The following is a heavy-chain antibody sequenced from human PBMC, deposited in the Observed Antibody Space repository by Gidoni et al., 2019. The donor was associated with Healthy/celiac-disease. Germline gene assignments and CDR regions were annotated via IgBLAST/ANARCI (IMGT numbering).Heavy chain of an antibody. J-gene: IGHJ4*01. CDR1: GGSISSSSYS. D-gene: IGHD2-15*01. CDR3: ARLPYCSGGSCYTPYFDY. CDR2: IYYSGSP. Sequence: QLQLQESGPGVVKPSETLSLTRTVSGGSISSSSYSWGWIRQPPGKGLEVIVSIYYSGSPYYHPSRKSLFTISVDNSKTQFSLKRSSVTAADTSVYYCARLPYCSGGSCYTPYFDYWGHGTLVTVSS. V-gene: IGHV4-39*01.